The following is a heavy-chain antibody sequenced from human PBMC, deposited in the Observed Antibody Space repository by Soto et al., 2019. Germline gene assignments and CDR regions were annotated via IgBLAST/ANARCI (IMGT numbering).Heavy chain of an antibody. J-gene: IGHJ4*02. CDR2: LIPIFGTA. Sequence: QVQLVQSGAEVKKPGSSVKVSCKASGGTFNNYAINWVRQAPGQGLEWMGGLIPIFGTANYARNFQDIGTSTADESTSTAYMELSSLTSEATAVYFCARVGAINHYADFFGAFDYWGQGTPVTVSS. CDR3: ARVGAINHYADFFGAFDY. CDR1: GGTFNNYA. V-gene: IGHV1-69*12. D-gene: IGHD4-17*01.